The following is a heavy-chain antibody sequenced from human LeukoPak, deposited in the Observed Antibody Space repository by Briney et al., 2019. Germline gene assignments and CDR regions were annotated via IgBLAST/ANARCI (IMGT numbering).Heavy chain of an antibody. J-gene: IGHJ6*02. CDR3: ARALYYDFWSGYGYYYGMDV. CDR2: INHSGST. CDR1: GGSFSGYY. V-gene: IGHV4-34*01. Sequence: SETLSLTCAVYGGSFSGYYWSWIRQPPGKGLEWIGEINHSGSTNYNPSLKSRVTISVDTSKNQFSLKLSSVTAADTAVYYCARALYYDFWSGYGYYYGMDVWGQGTTVTVSS. D-gene: IGHD3-3*01.